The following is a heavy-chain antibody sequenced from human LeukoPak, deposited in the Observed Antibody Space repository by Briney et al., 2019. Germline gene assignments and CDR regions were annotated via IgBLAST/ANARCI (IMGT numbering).Heavy chain of an antibody. D-gene: IGHD2-21*02. CDR3: ARGTVTLSYYYMDV. J-gene: IGHJ6*03. V-gene: IGHV3-53*01. Sequence: GGSLRLSCAASGFTVSSNYMSWVRQAPGKGLEWVSVFYSGGDRYYADSVKGRFTISRDNSKNTLYLQMNSLRAEDTAVYYCARGTVTLSYYYMDVWSKGTTVTVSS. CDR2: FYSGGDR. CDR1: GFTVSSNY.